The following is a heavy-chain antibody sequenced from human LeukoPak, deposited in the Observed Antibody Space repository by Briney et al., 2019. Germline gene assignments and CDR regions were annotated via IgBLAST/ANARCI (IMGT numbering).Heavy chain of an antibody. J-gene: IGHJ4*02. CDR2: IYHSGST. V-gene: IGHV4-30-2*01. Sequence: SETLSLTCTVSGGSISSGGYYWSWIRQPPGKGLEWIGYIYHSGSTYYNPSLKSRVTISVDRSKNQFSLKLSSVTAADTAVYYCARDAPTVAGILGYWGQGTLVTVSS. CDR3: ARDAPTVAGILGY. D-gene: IGHD6-19*01. CDR1: GGSISSGGYY.